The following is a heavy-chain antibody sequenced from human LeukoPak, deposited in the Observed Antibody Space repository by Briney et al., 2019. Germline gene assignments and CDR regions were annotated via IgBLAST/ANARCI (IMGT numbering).Heavy chain of an antibody. CDR3: ARGLVDYELPKGYIDY. Sequence: PSETLSLTCIVSDVSVTTRDSYWGWIRQPPGKGLEWIGSAYYSGSTYYNPSLKSRLSISVDTSKNQFSLRLASVTAADTAVYFCARGLVDYELPKGYIDYWGRGTLVTVSS. J-gene: IGHJ4*02. V-gene: IGHV4-39*07. D-gene: IGHD3-22*01. CDR2: AYYSGST. CDR1: DVSVTTRDSY.